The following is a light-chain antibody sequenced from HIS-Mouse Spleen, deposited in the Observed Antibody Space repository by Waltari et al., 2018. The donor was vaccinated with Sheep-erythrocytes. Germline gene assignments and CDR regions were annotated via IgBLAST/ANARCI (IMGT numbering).Light chain of an antibody. CDR3: CSYAGSSTPWV. J-gene: IGLJ3*02. CDR2: EGS. Sequence: QSALTQPASVSGSPGQSLTISCTGTSSDVGGYNLVSWYQQQPGKAPKLMIYEGSKRPSGVSNRFSGSKSGNTASLTISGLQAEDEVDYYCCSYAGSSTPWVFGGGTKLTVL. CDR1: SSDVGGYNL. V-gene: IGLV2-23*01.